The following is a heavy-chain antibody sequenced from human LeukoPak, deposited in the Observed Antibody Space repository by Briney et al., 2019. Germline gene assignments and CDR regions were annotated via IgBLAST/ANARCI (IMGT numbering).Heavy chain of an antibody. CDR2: ISGSGGST. CDR1: GFTFSSYA. V-gene: IGHV3-23*01. Sequence: GGSLRLSCAASGFTFSSYAMSWVRQAPGKGLEWVSAISGSGGSTYYADSVKGRFTISRDNSKNTLYLQMNSLRAEDTAVYYCAKDSEGYCSGGSCYGWFDPWGQGTLVTVSS. D-gene: IGHD2-15*01. J-gene: IGHJ5*02. CDR3: AKDSEGYCSGGSCYGWFDP.